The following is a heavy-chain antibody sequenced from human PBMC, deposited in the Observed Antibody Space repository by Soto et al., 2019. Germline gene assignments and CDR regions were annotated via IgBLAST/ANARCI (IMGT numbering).Heavy chain of an antibody. CDR2: IWYDGSNK. CDR1: GFTFSSYG. D-gene: IGHD2-15*01. V-gene: IGHV3-33*01. J-gene: IGHJ3*02. CDR3: ARDLPRVVPTEDAFDI. Sequence: QVQLVESGGGVVQPGRSLRLSCAASGFTFSSYGMHWVRQAPGKGLEWVAVIWYDGSNKYYADSMKGRFTISRDNSKNTLYLQMNSLRAEDTAVYYCARDLPRVVPTEDAFDIWGQGTMVTVSS.